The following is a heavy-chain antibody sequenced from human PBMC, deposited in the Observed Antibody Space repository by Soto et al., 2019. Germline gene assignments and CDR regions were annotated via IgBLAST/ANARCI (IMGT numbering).Heavy chain of an antibody. CDR1: DDSISSSSYY. J-gene: IGHJ4*02. D-gene: IGHD3-10*01. CDR3: ARTTVARGLKSFDY. Sequence: QLQLQESGPGLVKPSKTLSLTCTVSDDSISSSSYYWGWIRQTPGTGLEWIGSVYYSGTTYYNPSLKSRITISVDTSKSQFSLKLGSVTAADTAVYYCARTTVARGLKSFDYWGQGTLVSVSS. V-gene: IGHV4-39*01. CDR2: VYYSGTT.